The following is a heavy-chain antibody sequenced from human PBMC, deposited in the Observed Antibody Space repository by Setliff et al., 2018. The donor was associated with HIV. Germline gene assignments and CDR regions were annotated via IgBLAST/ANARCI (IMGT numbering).Heavy chain of an antibody. V-gene: IGHV4-61*02. Sequence: ASETLSLTCTVSGDSISRGPYYWSWIRQSAGRGLEWIGRVYPNGDTNYNPSLRSRVIISVDRSKNQFFLTLVSVTAADTALYYCARGPRVSAAVVETPSAYWGQGTRVTVSS. J-gene: IGHJ4*02. CDR2: VYPNGDT. CDR3: ARGPRVSAAVVETPSAY. D-gene: IGHD6-19*01. CDR1: GDSISRGPYY.